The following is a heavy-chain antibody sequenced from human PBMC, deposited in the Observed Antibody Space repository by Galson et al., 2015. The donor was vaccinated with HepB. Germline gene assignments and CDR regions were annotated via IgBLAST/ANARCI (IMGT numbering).Heavy chain of an antibody. CDR3: ARAGRNGYSGYDFTESRHWYFDL. J-gene: IGHJ2*01. V-gene: IGHV1-69*02. Sequence: SVKVSCKASGGTFSSYTISWVRQAPGQGLEWMGRIIPILGIANYAQKFQGRVTITADKSTSTAYMELSSLRSEDTAVYYCARAGRNGYSGYDFTESRHWYFDLWGRGTLVTVSS. CDR1: GGTFSSYT. CDR2: IIPILGIA. D-gene: IGHD5-12*01.